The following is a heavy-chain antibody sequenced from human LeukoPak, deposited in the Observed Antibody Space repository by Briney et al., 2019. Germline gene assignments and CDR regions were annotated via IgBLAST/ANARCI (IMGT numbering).Heavy chain of an antibody. V-gene: IGHV3-21*01. CDR1: GFTFSSYS. CDR3: ARGDVADVVY. CDR2: ISSSSSYI. Sequence: VGSLRLSCAASGFTFSSYSMNWVRQAPGKGLEWVSSISSSSSYIYYADSVKGRFTISRDNAKNSLYLQMNSLRAEDTAVYYCARGDVADVVYWGQGTLVTVSS. J-gene: IGHJ4*02. D-gene: IGHD2-21*01.